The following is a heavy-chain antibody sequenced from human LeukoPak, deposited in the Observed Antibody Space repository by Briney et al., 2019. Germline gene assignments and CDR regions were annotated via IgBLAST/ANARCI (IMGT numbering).Heavy chain of an antibody. V-gene: IGHV4-4*07. J-gene: IGHJ4*02. Sequence: SETLSLTCTVSGGSISSYYWSWIRQPAGKGLEWIGRTYTSGSTNYNPSLKSRVTISVDTSKNQFSLKLSSVTAADTAVYYCARWGYCSGGSCHTNWGQGTLVTVSS. CDR1: GGSISSYY. D-gene: IGHD2-15*01. CDR3: ARWGYCSGGSCHTN. CDR2: TYTSGST.